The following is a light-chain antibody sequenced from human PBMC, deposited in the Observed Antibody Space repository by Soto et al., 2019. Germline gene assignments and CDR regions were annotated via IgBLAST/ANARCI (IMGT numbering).Light chain of an antibody. CDR3: CSYAGSYTYV. Sequence: QSVLTQPRSVSGSPRQSVTISCTGTSSDVGGYNYVSWYQQHPGKAPKLMIYDVSKRPSGVPDRFSGSKSGNTASLTISGLQAEGEADYYCCSYAGSYTYVFGTGTKVTVL. V-gene: IGLV2-11*01. J-gene: IGLJ1*01. CDR1: SSDVGGYNY. CDR2: DVS.